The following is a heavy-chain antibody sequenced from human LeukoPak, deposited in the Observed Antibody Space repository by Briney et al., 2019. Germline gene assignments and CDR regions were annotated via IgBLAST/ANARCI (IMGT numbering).Heavy chain of an antibody. V-gene: IGHV3-7*01. CDR2: IKQDGSEK. Sequence: GGSLRLSCAASGFTFSSSWMSWVRQAPGKGLEWVANIKQDGSEKYYVDSVKGRFTISRDNAKNSLYLQMNSLRAEDTAVYYCARVWGLCYGMDVWGQGTTVTVSS. CDR3: ARVWGLCYGMDV. D-gene: IGHD3-16*01. CDR1: GFTFSSSW. J-gene: IGHJ6*02.